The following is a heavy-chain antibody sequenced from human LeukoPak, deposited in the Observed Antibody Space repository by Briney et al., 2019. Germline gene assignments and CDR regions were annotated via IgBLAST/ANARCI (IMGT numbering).Heavy chain of an antibody. J-gene: IGHJ4*02. V-gene: IGHV3-66*01. Sequence: GGSLRLSCAASGFTVSSKYMTWIRQAPGKGLEWVSVLYSGGNTYYGDSVKGRFTISRDNSKNTLCLQMNSLRAEDTAVYYCARGNGGHFDYWGQGTLVTVSS. CDR1: GFTVSSKY. CDR2: LYSGGNT. CDR3: ARGNGGHFDY.